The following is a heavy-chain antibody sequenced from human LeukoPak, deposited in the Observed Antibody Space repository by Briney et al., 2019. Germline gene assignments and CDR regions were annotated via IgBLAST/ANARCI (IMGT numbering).Heavy chain of an antibody. CDR3: ARGSLGIAVAGRFDP. J-gene: IGHJ5*02. CDR2: IYHSGST. V-gene: IGHV4-4*02. D-gene: IGHD6-19*01. Sequence: SEALSLTCAVSGGSISSSNWWSWVRQPPGKGLEWIGEIYHSGSTNYNPSLKSRVTISVDKSKNQSSLKLSSVTAADTAVYYCARGSLGIAVAGRFDPWGQGTLVTVSS. CDR1: GGSISSSNW.